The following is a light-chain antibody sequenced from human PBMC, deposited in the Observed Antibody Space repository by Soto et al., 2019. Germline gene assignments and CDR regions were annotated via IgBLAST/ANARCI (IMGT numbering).Light chain of an antibody. J-gene: IGKJ1*01. Sequence: DVVMTQSPVSLPVTLGQPASISCRSSQSLVHSNGNTYLNWFQQRPGQSQRRLLYKVSIRDSGVPDRFSGSGSGTDFTLKISRVEADDVGVYYCMQGTHWPRTFGQGTKVEIK. CDR2: KVS. V-gene: IGKV2-30*02. CDR3: MQGTHWPRT. CDR1: QSLVHSNGNTY.